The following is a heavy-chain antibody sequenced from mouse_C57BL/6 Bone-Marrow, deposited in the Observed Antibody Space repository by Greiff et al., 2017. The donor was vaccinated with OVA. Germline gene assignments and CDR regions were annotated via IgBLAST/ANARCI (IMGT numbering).Heavy chain of an antibody. CDR1: GFTFSSYG. CDR3: ARQHDGSSDYAMDY. Sequence: EVMLVESGGDLVKPGGSLKLSCAASGFTFSSYGMSWVRQTPDKRLEWVATISSGGSYTYYPDSVKGRFTITRNNAKNSLYLQMSSLTSEDTAMYYCARQHDGSSDYAMDYWGQGTSVTVSS. V-gene: IGHV5-6*02. D-gene: IGHD1-1*01. J-gene: IGHJ4*01. CDR2: ISSGGSYT.